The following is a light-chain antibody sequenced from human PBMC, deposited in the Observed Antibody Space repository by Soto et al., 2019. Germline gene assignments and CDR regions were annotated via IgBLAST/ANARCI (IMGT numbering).Light chain of an antibody. Sequence: EIVLTQSPATLSLSPGERATLSCRASQSVSSNLAWYQQKPGQAPRILIYEASKRPTGIPARFSGSGSGTEFTLTISTLEPEDFAVYYCQQRYNWPNTFGQGTKLEIK. CDR1: QSVSSN. J-gene: IGKJ2*01. CDR2: EAS. CDR3: QQRYNWPNT. V-gene: IGKV3-11*01.